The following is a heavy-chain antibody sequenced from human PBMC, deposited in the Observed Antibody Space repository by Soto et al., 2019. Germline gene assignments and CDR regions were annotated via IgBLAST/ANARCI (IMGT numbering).Heavy chain of an antibody. CDR1: GFTFSSYA. Sequence: GSLRLSCAASGFTFSSYAMSWVRQAPGKGLEWVSAISGSGGSTYYADSVKGRFTISRDNSKNTLYLQMNSLRAEDTAVYYCAKVVADGAARQINWFDPWGQGTLVTV. D-gene: IGHD6-6*01. J-gene: IGHJ5*02. V-gene: IGHV3-23*01. CDR2: ISGSGGST. CDR3: AKVVADGAARQINWFDP.